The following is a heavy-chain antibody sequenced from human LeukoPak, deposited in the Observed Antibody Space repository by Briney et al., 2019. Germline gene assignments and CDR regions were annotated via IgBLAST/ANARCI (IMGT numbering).Heavy chain of an antibody. V-gene: IGHV4-38-2*02. CDR2: IYHSGNT. Sequence: SETLSLTCTVSGGSISSYYWAWIRQPPGKGLQWIGNIYHSGNTYYNPSLKSRVSISVDTSKNQFSLRLTSVTAADTAVYYCARAREDYPYDAFDIWGQGTMVTVSS. D-gene: IGHD4-11*01. CDR3: ARAREDYPYDAFDI. CDR1: GGSISSYY. J-gene: IGHJ3*02.